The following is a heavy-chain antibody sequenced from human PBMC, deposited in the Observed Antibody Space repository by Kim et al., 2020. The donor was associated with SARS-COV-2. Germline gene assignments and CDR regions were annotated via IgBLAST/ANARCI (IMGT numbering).Heavy chain of an antibody. CDR2: INHSGST. J-gene: IGHJ5*02. Sequence: SETLSLTCAVYGGSFSGYYWSWIRQPPGKGLEWIGEINHSGSTNYNPSLKSRVTISVDTSKNQSSLKLSSVTAADTAVNYCARGGKYRPQYNWNYKRFDP. CDR3: ARGGKYRPQYNWNYKRFDP. D-gene: IGHD1-7*01. CDR1: GGSFSGYY. V-gene: IGHV4-34*01.